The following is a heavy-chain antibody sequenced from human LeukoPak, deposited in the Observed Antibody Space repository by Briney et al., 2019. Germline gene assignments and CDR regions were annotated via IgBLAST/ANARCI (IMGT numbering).Heavy chain of an antibody. V-gene: IGHV4-59*01. CDR3: ARLHGDYASGTPPFDM. CDR1: GGSISSYY. J-gene: IGHJ4*02. D-gene: IGHD3-10*01. CDR2: IYYSGST. Sequence: PSETLSLTCTVSGGSISSYYWSWIRQPPGKGLEWIGHIYYSGSTNYNPSLKSRVTISVDTSKNQFSLKLSSVAAADTAVYYCARLHGDYASGTPPFDMWGQGTLVTVSS.